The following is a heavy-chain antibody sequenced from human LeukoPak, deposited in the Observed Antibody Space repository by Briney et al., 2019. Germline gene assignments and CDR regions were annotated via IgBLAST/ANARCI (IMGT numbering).Heavy chain of an antibody. CDR3: ARGRDILRY. Sequence: PSETLSLTCTVSGYSISSGYYWGWIRQPPGKGLEWIGEINHSGSTNYNPSLKSRVTISVDTSKNQFSLKLSSVTAADTAVYYCARGRDILRYWGQGTLVTVSS. V-gene: IGHV4-38-2*02. CDR1: GYSISSGYY. J-gene: IGHJ4*02. CDR2: INHSGST. D-gene: IGHD3-9*01.